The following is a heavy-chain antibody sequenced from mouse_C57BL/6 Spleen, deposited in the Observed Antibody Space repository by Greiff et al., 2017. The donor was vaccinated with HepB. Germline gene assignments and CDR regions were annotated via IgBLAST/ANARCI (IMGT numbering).Heavy chain of an antibody. D-gene: IGHD3-1*01. CDR3: ARGGFWFAY. CDR2: ISYSGST. V-gene: IGHV3-1*01. Sequence: VQLKDSGPGMVKPSQSLSLTCTVTGYSITSGYDWHWIRHFPGNKLEWMGYISYSGSTNYNPSLKSRISITHDTSKNHFFLKLNSVTTEDTATYYWARGGFWFAYWGQGTLVTVSA. CDR1: GYSITSGYD. J-gene: IGHJ3*01.